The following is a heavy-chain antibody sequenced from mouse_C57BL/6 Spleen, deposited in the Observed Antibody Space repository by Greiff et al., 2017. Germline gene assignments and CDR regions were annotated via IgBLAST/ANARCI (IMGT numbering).Heavy chain of an antibody. Sequence: VQLQQSGAELVRPGTSVKVSCKASGYAFTNYLIEWVKQRPGQGLEWIGVINPGSGGTNYNEKFKGKATLTADKSSSTAYMQLSSLTSEDSAVYCCARRTVVAPFDYWGQGTTLTVSS. CDR1: GYAFTNYL. V-gene: IGHV1-54*01. J-gene: IGHJ2*01. CDR3: ARRTVVAPFDY. D-gene: IGHD1-1*01. CDR2: INPGSGGT.